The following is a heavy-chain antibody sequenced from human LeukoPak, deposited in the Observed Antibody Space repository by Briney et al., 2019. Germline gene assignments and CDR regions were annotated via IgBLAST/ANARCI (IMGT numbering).Heavy chain of an antibody. V-gene: IGHV3-48*02. D-gene: IGHD1-14*01. CDR3: ARILGLTLDY. Sequence: PGGPLRLSCAASGFTFSAYSMNWVRQAPGKGLEWVSYIVTSGSTIYYADSVEGRFTISRDNAKNSLYLQMNSLRDEDTAVYYCARILGLTLDYWGQGALVTVSS. CDR1: GFTFSAYS. CDR2: IVTSGSTI. J-gene: IGHJ4*02.